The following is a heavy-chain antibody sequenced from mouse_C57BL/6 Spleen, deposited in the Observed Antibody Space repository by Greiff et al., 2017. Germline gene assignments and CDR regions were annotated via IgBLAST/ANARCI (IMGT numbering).Heavy chain of an antibody. V-gene: IGHV7-3*01. D-gene: IGHD4-1*01. J-gene: IGHJ2*01. CDR2: IRNKANGYTT. CDR3: ARTGYYFDY. CDR1: GFTFTDYY. Sequence: EVNLVESGGGLVQPGGSLSLSCAASGFTFTDYYMSWVRQPPGKALEWLGFIRNKANGYTTEYSVSVKGRFTISRDNSQSILYLQMKALRAEDSATYYCARTGYYFDYWGQGTPLTVSS.